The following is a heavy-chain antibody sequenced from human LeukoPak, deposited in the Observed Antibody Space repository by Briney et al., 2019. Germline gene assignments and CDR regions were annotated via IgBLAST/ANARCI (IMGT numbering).Heavy chain of an antibody. CDR3: AGSYSYPYGSFLEAWFDP. Sequence: GGSLRLSCAASGFTFSSYWMSWVRQAPGKGLEWVANIKQDGSEKYYVDSVKGRFTISRDNAKNSLYLQMNSLRAEDTAVYYCAGSYSYPYGSFLEAWFDPWGQGTLVTVSS. J-gene: IGHJ5*02. CDR2: IKQDGSEK. V-gene: IGHV3-7*01. CDR1: GFTFSSYW. D-gene: IGHD3-3*01.